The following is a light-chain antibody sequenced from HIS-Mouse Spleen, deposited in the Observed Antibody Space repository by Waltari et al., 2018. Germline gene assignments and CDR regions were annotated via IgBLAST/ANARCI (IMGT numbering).Light chain of an antibody. CDR3: YSTDSSGNHRV. V-gene: IGLV3-10*01. J-gene: IGLJ2*01. CDR1: ALPNNY. Sequence: SYELTQPPSVSVSPGPTARITCSGAALPNNYAYWYQQKSGQAPVLVIYEDSKRPSGIPERFSGSSSGTMATLTISGAQVEDEADYYCYSTDSSGNHRVFGGGTKLTVL. CDR2: EDS.